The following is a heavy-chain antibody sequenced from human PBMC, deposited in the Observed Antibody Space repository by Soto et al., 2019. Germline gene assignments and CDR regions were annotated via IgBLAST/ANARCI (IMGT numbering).Heavy chain of an antibody. CDR1: GFTFSDYY. Sequence: QVQLVESGGGLVKPGGSLRLSCAASGFTFSDYYMSWIRQAPGKGLEWVSYISSSGSTIYYADSVKGRFTISRDNAKKSLYRQMNSLRAEDTAVYSCARGGYCSSTSCYQEGTAGYYYYYMDVWCKGTTVTVSS. J-gene: IGHJ6*03. D-gene: IGHD2-2*01. CDR2: ISSSGSTI. CDR3: ARGGYCSSTSCYQEGTAGYYYYYMDV. V-gene: IGHV3-11*01.